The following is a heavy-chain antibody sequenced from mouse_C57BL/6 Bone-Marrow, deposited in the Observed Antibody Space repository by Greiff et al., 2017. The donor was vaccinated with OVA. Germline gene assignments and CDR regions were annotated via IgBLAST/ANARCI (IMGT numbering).Heavy chain of an antibody. CDR3: AREGNLYDYVYYYFDY. CDR1: GYTFTGYW. Sequence: QVQLQQSGAELMKPGASVKLSCKATGYTFTGYWIEWVKQRPGHGLEWIGEILPGSGSTNYNEKFKGKATFTADTSSNTAYTQRSSRTTEDSAIYYCAREGNLYDYVYYYFDYWGQGTTLTVSS. D-gene: IGHD2-4*01. V-gene: IGHV1-9*01. J-gene: IGHJ2*01. CDR2: ILPGSGST.